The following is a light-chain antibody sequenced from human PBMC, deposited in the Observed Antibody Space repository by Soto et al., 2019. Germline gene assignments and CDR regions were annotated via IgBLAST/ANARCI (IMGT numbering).Light chain of an antibody. CDR1: SSDVGYYDF. V-gene: IGLV2-14*01. J-gene: IGLJ1*01. Sequence: QSVLTQPASVSGSPGQSITISCTGTSSDVGYYDFVSWYQQHPGKAPKLIIYEASNRPSGVSDRFSASKSGNTASLTISGLQAEDEADYHCSSYAGSTAFYVFGTGTKVTVL. CDR2: EAS. CDR3: SSYAGSTAFYV.